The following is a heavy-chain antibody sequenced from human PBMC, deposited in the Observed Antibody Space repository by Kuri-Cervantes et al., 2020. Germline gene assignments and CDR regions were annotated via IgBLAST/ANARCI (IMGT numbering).Heavy chain of an antibody. V-gene: IGHV1-3*01. Sequence: ASVKVSCKASGYTFTSYAMHWVRQAPGQRLEWMGWINAGNGNTKYSQKFQGRVTITRDTSASTAYMELSSLRSEDTAVYYCARAPMVQGVIITDDAFGIWGQGTMVTVSS. J-gene: IGHJ3*02. CDR2: INAGNGNT. CDR3: ARAPMVQGVIITDDAFGI. CDR1: GYTFTSYA. D-gene: IGHD3-10*01.